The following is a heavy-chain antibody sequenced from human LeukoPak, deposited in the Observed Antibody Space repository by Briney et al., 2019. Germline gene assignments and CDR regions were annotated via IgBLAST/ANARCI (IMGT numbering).Heavy chain of an antibody. J-gene: IGHJ6*02. CDR3: AGDPMIAVANGGMDV. Sequence: SETLSLTCFVSSGGINTNGYYWGWIRQPPGKGLEWIGSVYYTGSTYYNPSLKSRVTISIDTSKTQFSLKLTSVTAADTAVYYCAGDPMIAVANGGMDVWGRGTTVIVSS. CDR1: SGGINTNGYY. CDR2: VYYTGST. V-gene: IGHV4-39*07. D-gene: IGHD3-22*01.